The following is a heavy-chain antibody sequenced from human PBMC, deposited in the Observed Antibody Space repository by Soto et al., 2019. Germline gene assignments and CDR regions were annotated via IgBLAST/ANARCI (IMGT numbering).Heavy chain of an antibody. CDR3: ARDGVWGYCSSTSCYTGVWFDP. Sequence: QVQLVQSGAEVKKPGCSVKVSCKASGGTFSSYAISWVRQAPGQGLEWMGGIIPIFGTANYAQKFQGRVTITADESTSTAYMELSSLRSEDTAVYYCARDGVWGYCSSTSCYTGVWFDPWGQGTLVTVSS. V-gene: IGHV1-69*01. CDR1: GGTFSSYA. D-gene: IGHD2-2*02. CDR2: IIPIFGTA. J-gene: IGHJ5*02.